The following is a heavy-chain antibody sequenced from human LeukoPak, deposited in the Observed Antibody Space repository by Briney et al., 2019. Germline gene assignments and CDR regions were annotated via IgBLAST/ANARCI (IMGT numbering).Heavy chain of an antibody. J-gene: IGHJ4*02. CDR2: INSNGAVI. CDR1: GFSFSDYG. V-gene: IGHV3-48*01. CDR3: ARDPDGDYDFDY. Sequence: GGSLRLSCAASGFSFSDYGMNWVRRAPGKGLEWLSHINSNGAVISYADSVKGRFTISRDTAKSSLYLQMKSLKIEDTAIYFCARDPDGDYDFDYWGQGTLVTVSS. D-gene: IGHD4-17*01.